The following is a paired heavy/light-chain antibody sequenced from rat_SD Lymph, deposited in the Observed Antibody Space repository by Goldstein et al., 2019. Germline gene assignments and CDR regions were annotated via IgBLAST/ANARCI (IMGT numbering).Light chain of an antibody. CDR2: YAT. CDR3: LQYDEYPPT. CDR1: QGIGNY. J-gene: IGKJ2-1*01. V-gene: IGKV14S4*01. Sequence: DIQLTQSPSSMSASLGDRVSLTCQSSQGIGNYLSWYQHKPGKPPKPMIYYATNLADGVPSRFSGSRSGSDYSLTISSLESEDTAIYYCLQYDEYPPTFGAGTKLELK.
Heavy chain of an antibody. J-gene: IGHJ2*01. Sequence: QVQLKESGPGLVQPSQTLSLTCTVSGFSLTSYNVHWVRQPPGKGLEWMGRMRYNGDTSYNSALKSRLSISRDTSKNQVFLKMNSLQTDDTGTYYCTRETIAAHFDYWGQGVMVTVSS. CDR1: GFSLTSYN. V-gene: IGHV2-63*01. CDR3: TRETIAAHFDY. D-gene: IGHD1-2*01. CDR2: MRYNGDT.